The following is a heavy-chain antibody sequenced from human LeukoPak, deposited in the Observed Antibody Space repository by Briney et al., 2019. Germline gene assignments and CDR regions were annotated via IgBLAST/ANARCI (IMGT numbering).Heavy chain of an antibody. J-gene: IGHJ4*02. CDR1: GYSFTSYW. D-gene: IGHD3-22*01. Sequence: GESLQISCQGSGYSFTSYWIGWVRQMPGKGLEWMGIIYPGDSDTRYSPTFQRQVTISADKSISTAYLQWSSLKASDTAMYYCARPRTYYYDSSGYYPPDYWGQGTLVTVSS. CDR3: ARPRTYYYDSSGYYPPDY. CDR2: IYPGDSDT. V-gene: IGHV5-51*01.